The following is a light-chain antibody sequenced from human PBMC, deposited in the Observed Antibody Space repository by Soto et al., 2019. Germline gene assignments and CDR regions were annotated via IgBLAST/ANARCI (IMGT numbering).Light chain of an antibody. CDR3: CSYADVSSYV. CDR1: SSNVGTYNL. J-gene: IGLJ1*01. V-gene: IGLV2-23*01. CDR2: EGS. Sequence: QSALTQPASVSGSPGQSITISCTGTSSNVGTYNLVSWYQQHPGVAPKLLIYEGSERPSGVSIRFTASKSGNSASLTISGLQAEDEADYYCCSYADVSSYVFGTGTKVTVL.